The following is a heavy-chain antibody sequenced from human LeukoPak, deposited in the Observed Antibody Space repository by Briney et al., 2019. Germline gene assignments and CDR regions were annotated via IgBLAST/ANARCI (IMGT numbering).Heavy chain of an antibody. CDR2: IIPIFGTA. V-gene: IGHV1-69*13. J-gene: IGHJ4*02. Sequence: SVKVSCKASGGTFSSYAISWVRQAPGQGLEWMGGIIPIFGTANYAQKFQGRVTITADESTSTAYMELSSLRSEDTAVYYCARGSPHVPGFSGSLPLDYWGRGTLVTVSS. D-gene: IGHD3-10*01. CDR3: ARGSPHVPGFSGSLPLDY. CDR1: GGTFSSYA.